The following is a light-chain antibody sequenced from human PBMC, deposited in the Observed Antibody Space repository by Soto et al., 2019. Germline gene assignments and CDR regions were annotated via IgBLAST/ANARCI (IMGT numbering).Light chain of an antibody. Sequence: EIVLTQSPGTLSLSPRERATLSCRASQSVSSSYLAWYQQKPGQAPRLPIYGASSMATGIPDRFSGSGSGTDFTLTISRLEPEDFAVYYCQQYGSSPSYTFGQGTKLEIK. J-gene: IGKJ2*01. V-gene: IGKV3-20*01. CDR3: QQYGSSPSYT. CDR2: GAS. CDR1: QSVSSSY.